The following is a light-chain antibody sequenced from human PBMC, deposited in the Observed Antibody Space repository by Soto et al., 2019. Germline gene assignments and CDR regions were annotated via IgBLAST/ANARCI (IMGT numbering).Light chain of an antibody. CDR3: QQYGNSPIT. V-gene: IGKV3-20*01. J-gene: IGKJ5*01. CDR1: QSVSNF. Sequence: EIVLTQSQATRSFSQGETATLSCRASQSVSNFLAWYQQKPGQAPRLLIYETDHRATGIPDRFSGSGSGTDFTLTISRLEPEDFAVYYCQQYGNSPITFGQGTRLEIK. CDR2: ETD.